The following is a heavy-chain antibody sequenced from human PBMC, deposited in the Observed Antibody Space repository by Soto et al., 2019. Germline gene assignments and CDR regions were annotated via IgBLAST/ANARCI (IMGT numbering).Heavy chain of an antibody. J-gene: IGHJ6*02. CDR2: ISGYNGDT. Sequence: QGHLVQSGAEVKKPGASVKVSCTASGYTFTRYGISWVRQAPGHGLEWMGWISGYNGDTNYAQNLKDRVTMTIDTSTNTAYMELRNLTSDDTAVYYCAKNGQPPYYYYGLDVWGQGTTVTVSS. V-gene: IGHV1-18*01. CDR1: GYTFTRYG. CDR3: AKNGQPPYYYYGLDV. D-gene: IGHD2-8*01.